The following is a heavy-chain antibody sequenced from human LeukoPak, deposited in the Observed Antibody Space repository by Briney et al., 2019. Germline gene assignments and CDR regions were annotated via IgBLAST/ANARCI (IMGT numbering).Heavy chain of an antibody. Sequence: PSQTLSLTCAVSGGSISSGGYSWSWIRQPPGKGLEWIGYIYHSGSTYYNPSLKSRVTISVDRSKNQFSLKLSSVTAADTAVYYCVAKTYDFWSGYHTRNYWGQGTLVTVSS. D-gene: IGHD3-3*01. CDR3: VAKTYDFWSGYHTRNY. J-gene: IGHJ4*02. V-gene: IGHV4-30-2*01. CDR2: IYHSGST. CDR1: GGSISSGGYS.